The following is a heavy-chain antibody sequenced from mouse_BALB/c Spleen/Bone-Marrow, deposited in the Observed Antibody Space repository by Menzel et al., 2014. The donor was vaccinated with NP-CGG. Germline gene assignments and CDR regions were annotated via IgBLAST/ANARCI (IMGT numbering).Heavy chain of an antibody. J-gene: IGHJ2*01. Sequence: VQLQQSGPELEKPGASVKMSCKASGYTFTSYVMHWVKQNPGQGLEWIGYXNPYNDGPKYNEKFKGKATLTSDKSSSTAYMELSRLTSEDSAVYYCAIHEGYFDYWGQGTTLTVSS. CDR3: AIHEGYFDY. CDR2: XNPYNDGP. CDR1: GYTFTSYV. V-gene: IGHV1-14*01.